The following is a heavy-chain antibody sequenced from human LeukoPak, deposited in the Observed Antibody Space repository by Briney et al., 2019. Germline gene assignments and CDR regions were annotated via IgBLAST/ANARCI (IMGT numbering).Heavy chain of an antibody. D-gene: IGHD1-26*01. CDR3: AREGGVGPTAPPDYYSYQMDV. J-gene: IGHJ6*03. Sequence: ASEKVSCKASGYTFISYGITWVRQASGQGLEWMGWISPYTTKTNYAQSLQGRVTMTTDTSTSTAYMELRSLRSDDTAVYYCAREGGVGPTAPPDYYSYQMDVWGKGTTVTVSS. V-gene: IGHV1-18*01. CDR2: ISPYTTKT. CDR1: GYTFISYG.